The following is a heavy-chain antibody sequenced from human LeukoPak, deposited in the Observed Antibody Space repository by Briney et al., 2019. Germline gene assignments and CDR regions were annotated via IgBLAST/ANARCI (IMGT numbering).Heavy chain of an antibody. CDR1: SDSITTYY. CDR2: IYSSGST. CDR3: ATDRNYFHSSGWTPFDY. J-gene: IGHJ4*02. V-gene: IGHV4-4*07. Sequence: SETLSLTCTVSSDSITTYYWSWIRQPARKGLEWIGRIYSSGSTNYNPSLKSRVTMSVDTSKSQLSLKLSSVTAADTAVYYCATDRNYFHSSGWTPFDYWGQGTLVTVSS. D-gene: IGHD3-22*01.